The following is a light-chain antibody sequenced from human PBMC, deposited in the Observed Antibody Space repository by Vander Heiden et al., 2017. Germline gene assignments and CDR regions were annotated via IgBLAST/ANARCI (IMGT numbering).Light chain of an antibody. J-gene: IGKJ2*01. CDR2: WAS. CDR3: HEYYSTPVT. V-gene: IGKV4-1*01. CDR1: QSVLYSSNNKNY. Sequence: DIVMTQSPDSLSVSLGESATINCKSSQSVLYSSNNKNYLAWYQQKPGQPPKLLIYWASTRESGVPDRFSGSGSGTDFTLTIISLQAEDVAVYYCHEYYSTPVTFGQGTKLEIK.